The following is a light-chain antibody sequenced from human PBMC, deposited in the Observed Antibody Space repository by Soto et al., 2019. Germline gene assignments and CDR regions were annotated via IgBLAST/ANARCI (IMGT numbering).Light chain of an antibody. V-gene: IGKV3-11*01. CDR1: QSVGNN. Sequence: EIVLTQSPATLSLSPVERATLSCRASQSVGNNLAWYQQKPGQAPGLLIYEASTRATGIPARFSGSGSGTDFTLTISSLEPEDFAVYYCQQYGSSPAITFGQGTRLEIK. CDR2: EAS. J-gene: IGKJ5*01. CDR3: QQYGSSPAIT.